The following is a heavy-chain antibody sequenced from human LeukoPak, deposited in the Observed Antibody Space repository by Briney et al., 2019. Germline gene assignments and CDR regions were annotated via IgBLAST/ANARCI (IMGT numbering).Heavy chain of an antibody. V-gene: IGHV4-59*01. D-gene: IGHD4-17*01. J-gene: IGHJ6*02. Sequence: SETLFLTCTVSGGSISSYYWSWIRQPPGKGLEWIGYIYYSGSTNYNPSLKSRVTISVDTSKNQFSLKLSSVTAADTAVYYCAKSNSSDYYYDYYGMDVWGQGTTVTVSS. CDR3: AKSNSSDYYYDYYGMDV. CDR1: GGSISSYY. CDR2: IYYSGST.